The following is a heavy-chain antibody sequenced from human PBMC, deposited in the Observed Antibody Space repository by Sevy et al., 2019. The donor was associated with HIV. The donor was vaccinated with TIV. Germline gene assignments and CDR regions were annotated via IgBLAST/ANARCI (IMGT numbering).Heavy chain of an antibody. CDR2: ISSSSSTI. CDR1: GFTFSSYS. Sequence: GGSLRLSCAASGFTFSSYSMNWVRQAPGKGLEWVSYISSSSSTIYYADSVKGRFTISRDNAKNSLYLQMNSLRAEDMVVYYCARDLRTSQGGFWSGYADVGWFDPWGQGTLVTVSS. CDR3: ARDLRTSQGGFWSGYADVGWFDP. D-gene: IGHD3-3*01. J-gene: IGHJ5*02. V-gene: IGHV3-48*01.